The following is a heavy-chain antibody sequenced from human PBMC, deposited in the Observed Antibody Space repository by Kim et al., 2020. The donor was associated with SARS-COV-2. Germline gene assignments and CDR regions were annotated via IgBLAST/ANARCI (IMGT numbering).Heavy chain of an antibody. V-gene: IGHV1-3*01. J-gene: IGHJ5*02. CDR3: VREGGYDPPGWFDP. D-gene: IGHD5-12*01. Sequence: QKFQGRVTITRDTSASTAYMELSSLRSEDTAVYYCVREGGYDPPGWFDPWGQGTLVTVSS.